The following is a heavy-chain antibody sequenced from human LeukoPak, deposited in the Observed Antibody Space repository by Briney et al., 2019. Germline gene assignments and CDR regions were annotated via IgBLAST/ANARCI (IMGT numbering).Heavy chain of an antibody. V-gene: IGHV4-31*03. D-gene: IGHD3-22*01. J-gene: IGHJ4*02. CDR1: GGSISSGCYY. CDR3: ARAHYYDSSGYQSPPDY. CDR2: IYYSGST. Sequence: SQTLSLTCTVSGGSISSGCYYWSWIRQHPGKGLEWIGYIYYSGSTYYNPSLKSRVTISVDTSKNQFSLKLSSVTAADTAVYYCARAHYYDSSGYQSPPDYWGQGTLVTVSS.